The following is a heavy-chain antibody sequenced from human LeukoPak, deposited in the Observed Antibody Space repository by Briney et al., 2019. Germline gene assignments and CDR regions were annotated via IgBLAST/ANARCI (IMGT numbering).Heavy chain of an antibody. Sequence: SETLSLTCTVSGGSLSSSSYYWGWIRQPPGKGLEWIGRIYYSGSTYYNPSLKSRVTISVDTSKNPFSLKLSCVTAADTAVYYCATCIVVLPAATVETWFDPWGQGTLVTVSS. J-gene: IGHJ5*02. CDR3: ATCIVVLPAATVETWFDP. CDR2: IYYSGST. CDR1: GGSLSSSSYY. D-gene: IGHD2-2*01. V-gene: IGHV4-39*01.